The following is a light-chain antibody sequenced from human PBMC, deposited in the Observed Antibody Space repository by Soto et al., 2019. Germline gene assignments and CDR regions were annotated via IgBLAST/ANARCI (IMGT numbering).Light chain of an antibody. CDR1: SSDVGGYNY. J-gene: IGLJ1*01. Sequence: QSVLTQPASVSGSPGQSITISCTGTSSDVGGYNYVCWYQQRPGKAPKLMIYEVSNRPSGVSHRFSGSKSGNTASLTISGLQAEDEADYYCSSYTRSSTLYVFGTGTKVTVL. V-gene: IGLV2-14*01. CDR3: SSYTRSSTLYV. CDR2: EVS.